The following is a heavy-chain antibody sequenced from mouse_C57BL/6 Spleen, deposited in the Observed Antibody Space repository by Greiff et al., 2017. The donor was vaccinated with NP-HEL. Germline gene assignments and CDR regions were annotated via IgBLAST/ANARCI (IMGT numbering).Heavy chain of an antibody. Sequence: VQLKESGAELVRPGASVKLSCTASGFNIKDYYMHWVKQRPEQGLEWIGRIDPEDGDTEYAPKFQGKATMTADTSSNTAYLQLSSLTSEDTAVYYCTLITTVVATAYWYFDVWGTGTTVTVSS. D-gene: IGHD1-1*01. CDR3: TLITTVVATAYWYFDV. CDR2: IDPEDGDT. J-gene: IGHJ1*03. V-gene: IGHV14-1*01. CDR1: GFNIKDYY.